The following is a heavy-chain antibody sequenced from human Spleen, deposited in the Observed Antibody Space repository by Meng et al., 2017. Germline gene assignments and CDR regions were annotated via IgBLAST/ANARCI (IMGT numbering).Heavy chain of an antibody. CDR2: IYYSGST. V-gene: IGHV4-39*07. J-gene: IGHJ5*02. CDR1: GASISTSYY. D-gene: IGHD1-26*01. Sequence: QQQLQESGPGLVTPSRTLYFTCTVSGASISTSYYRAWIRQPPGKGLECIANIYYSGSTYYNPSLKSRVTISVDASKNQFSLKVSSVTAADTAVYYCARAGGWFDPWGQGSLVTVSS. CDR3: ARAGGWFDP.